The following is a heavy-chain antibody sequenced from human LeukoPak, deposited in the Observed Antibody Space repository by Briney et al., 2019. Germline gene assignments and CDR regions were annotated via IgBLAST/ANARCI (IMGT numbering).Heavy chain of an antibody. D-gene: IGHD1-1*01. CDR2: FDPEDGET. J-gene: IGHJ4*02. V-gene: IGHV1-24*01. Sequence: ASVEVSCKVSGYTLTELSMHWVRQAPGKGLEWMGGFDPEDGETIYAQKFQGRVTMTEDTSTDTAYMELSSLRSEDTAVYYCATAMYNWNSPGYFDYWGQGTLVTVSS. CDR3: ATAMYNWNSPGYFDY. CDR1: GYTLTELS.